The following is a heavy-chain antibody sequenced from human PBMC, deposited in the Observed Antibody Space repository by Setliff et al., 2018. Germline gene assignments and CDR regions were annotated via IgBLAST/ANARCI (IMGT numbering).Heavy chain of an antibody. Sequence: ASVKVSCKVSGYTLTELSRHWVRQAPGKGLEWMGGFDPEDGETIYAQKFQGRVTMTEDTSTDTAYMELRSLRSDDTAVYYCARGVAVAGTSWDYWGQGTLVTVSS. J-gene: IGHJ4*02. CDR2: FDPEDGET. V-gene: IGHV1-24*01. CDR1: GYTLTELS. CDR3: ARGVAVAGTSWDY. D-gene: IGHD6-19*01.